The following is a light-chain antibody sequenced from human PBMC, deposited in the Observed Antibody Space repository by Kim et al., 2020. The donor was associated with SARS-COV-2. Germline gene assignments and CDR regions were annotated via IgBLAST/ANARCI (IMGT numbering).Light chain of an antibody. Sequence: LSVSPGESVTLSCRASQTISSNLAWYQQKGGQPPRLIIYDATTRATGIPSRFSGTGSGTEFTLTVSSLQSEDFAVYYCQQYNLWYTFGQGTKLEIK. CDR1: QTISSN. CDR2: DAT. V-gene: IGKV3-15*01. J-gene: IGKJ2*01. CDR3: QQYNLWYT.